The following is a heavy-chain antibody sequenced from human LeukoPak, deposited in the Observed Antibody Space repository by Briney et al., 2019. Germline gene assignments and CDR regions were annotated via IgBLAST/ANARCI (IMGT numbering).Heavy chain of an antibody. Sequence: PGGSLRLSCAAPGFSFSTSWMHWVRQGPGKGLVWVSRIKSDGTNAYYADSVKGRFTISRDNARNTLYLQMNSLRAEDTAVYYCLRDTLYDSGSYPYFQHWGQGTLVTVSS. D-gene: IGHD3-10*01. J-gene: IGHJ1*01. CDR1: GFSFSTSW. CDR3: LRDTLYDSGSYPYFQH. CDR2: IKSDGTNA. V-gene: IGHV3-74*01.